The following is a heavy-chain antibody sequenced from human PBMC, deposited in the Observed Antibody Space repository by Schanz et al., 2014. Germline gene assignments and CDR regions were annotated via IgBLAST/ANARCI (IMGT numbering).Heavy chain of an antibody. D-gene: IGHD3-9*01. CDR3: AKAADWPVTRFDP. CDR1: GFSFSSYA. J-gene: IGHJ5*02. V-gene: IGHV3-23*01. Sequence: EVHLLDSGGGLVQPGGSLRLSCAASGFSFSSYAMGWVRQARGKGLEWVSALSEGGGGTHYADSVRGRFTISSDSSKNTLYLQMSSLRADDTAVYYCAKAADWPVTRFDPWGQGTLVTVSS. CDR2: LSEGGGGT.